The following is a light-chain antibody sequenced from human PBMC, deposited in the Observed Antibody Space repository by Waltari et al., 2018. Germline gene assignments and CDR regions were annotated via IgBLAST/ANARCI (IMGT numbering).Light chain of an antibody. V-gene: IGKV1-39*01. Sequence: DIQMTQSPSSLSASVGDRVTITCRASQNINSYLNWYQQKPGKAPKLLIYVASSLQSGVPSRFSGTGSGTDFTLTISGLQSEDFAVYYCQHYHQWPPYTFGQGTKVE. J-gene: IGKJ2*01. CDR2: VAS. CDR1: QNINSY. CDR3: QHYHQWPPYT.